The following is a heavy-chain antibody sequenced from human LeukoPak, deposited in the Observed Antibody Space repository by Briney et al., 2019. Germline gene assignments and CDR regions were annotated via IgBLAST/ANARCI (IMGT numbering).Heavy chain of an antibody. CDR2: INSDGSST. Sequence: GGSLRLSCAAPGFTFSSYWMHWVRQAPGKGLVWVSRINSDGSSTSYADSVKGRFTISRDNAKNTLYLQMNSLRAEDTAVYYCARGAGYNYPYYFDYWGQGTLVTVSS. V-gene: IGHV3-74*01. CDR1: GFTFSSYW. D-gene: IGHD5-24*01. CDR3: ARGAGYNYPYYFDY. J-gene: IGHJ4*02.